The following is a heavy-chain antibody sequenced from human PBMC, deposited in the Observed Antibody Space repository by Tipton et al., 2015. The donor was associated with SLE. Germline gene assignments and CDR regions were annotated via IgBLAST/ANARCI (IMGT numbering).Heavy chain of an antibody. CDR2: INNPGGT. CDR1: GGSLSSHY. J-gene: IGHJ4*02. Sequence: TLSLTCIVSGGSLSSHYWSWIRQPPGKGLEWIVYINNPGGTNYNPSLKSRVTLSADMSKNQLSLKLNSVTAADTAVYYCARHSSPNWTNFDYWGQGTLVTVSS. V-gene: IGHV4-59*08. D-gene: IGHD1-1*01. CDR3: ARHSSPNWTNFDY.